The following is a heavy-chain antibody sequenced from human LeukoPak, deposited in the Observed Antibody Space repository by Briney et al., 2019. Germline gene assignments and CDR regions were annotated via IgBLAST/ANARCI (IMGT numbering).Heavy chain of an antibody. CDR2: ISSSGSTI. Sequence: PGGSLRLSCAASGFTFSSYEMNWVRQAPGKGLEWVSYISSSGSTIYYADSVKGRFTISRDNAKNSLYLQMNSLRAEDTAVYYCARDVYYDYVWGSYRSGAFDIWGQGTMVTVSS. D-gene: IGHD3-16*02. CDR3: ARDVYYDYVWGSYRSGAFDI. CDR1: GFTFSSYE. V-gene: IGHV3-48*03. J-gene: IGHJ3*02.